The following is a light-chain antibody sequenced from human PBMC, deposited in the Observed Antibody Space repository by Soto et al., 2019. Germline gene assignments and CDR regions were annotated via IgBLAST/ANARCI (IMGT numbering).Light chain of an antibody. Sequence: EIVLTQSAATLSLSPGERATLSCRASQSVSSYLAWYQQKPGQAPRLLIYDASNRATGIPARFSGSGSGTDFTLTISSLEPEDFAVYYCQQRSNWPSTFGQGTKVDIK. CDR3: QQRSNWPST. V-gene: IGKV3-11*01. J-gene: IGKJ1*01. CDR1: QSVSSY. CDR2: DAS.